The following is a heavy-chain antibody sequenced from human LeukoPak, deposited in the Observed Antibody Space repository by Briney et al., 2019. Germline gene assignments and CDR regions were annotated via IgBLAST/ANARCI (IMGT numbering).Heavy chain of an antibody. D-gene: IGHD6-13*01. J-gene: IGHJ4*02. Sequence: MSSETLSLTCAVYGGSFSGYYWSWIRQPPGKGLEWIGEINHSGSTNYNPSLKSRVTISVDTSKNQFSLKLSSVTAADTAVYYCARVGQYSSSWYVVRYFDYWGQGTLVTVSS. CDR3: ARVGQYSSSWYVVRYFDY. CDR1: GGSFSGYY. CDR2: INHSGST. V-gene: IGHV4-34*01.